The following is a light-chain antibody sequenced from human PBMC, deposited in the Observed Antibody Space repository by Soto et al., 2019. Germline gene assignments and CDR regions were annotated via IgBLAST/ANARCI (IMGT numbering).Light chain of an antibody. CDR1: QNINNY. V-gene: IGKV1-12*01. J-gene: IGKJ4*01. CDR3: QQADSFPLT. Sequence: DIQITHSPSSLSASVPYRVSITFQASQNINNYLNWYQQKPVRAPKLVIYDASSLESGVPSRFSGSGSGTDFPLTINSLQPEDFATYYCQQADSFPLTFGGGTKVDIK. CDR2: DAS.